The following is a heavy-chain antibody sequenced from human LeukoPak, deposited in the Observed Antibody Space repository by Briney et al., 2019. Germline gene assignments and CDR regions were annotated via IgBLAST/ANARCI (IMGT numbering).Heavy chain of an antibody. Sequence: PSETLSLTCTVSGGSISSGSYYWSWIRQPAGKGLEWIGRIYTSGSTNYNPSLKSRVTISVDTSKNQFSLKLGSVTAADTAVYYCARDLAAPPGYMDVWGKGTTVTVSS. V-gene: IGHV4-61*02. CDR1: GGSISSGSYY. CDR3: ARDLAAPPGYMDV. D-gene: IGHD6-6*01. J-gene: IGHJ6*03. CDR2: IYTSGST.